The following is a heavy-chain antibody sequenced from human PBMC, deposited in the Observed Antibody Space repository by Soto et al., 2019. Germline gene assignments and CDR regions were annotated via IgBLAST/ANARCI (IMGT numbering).Heavy chain of an antibody. D-gene: IGHD3-10*01. CDR2: MNTNSGNT. J-gene: IGHJ5*02. CDR1: GYTFIRYD. CDR3: GRDRRGSGNWFDP. Sequence: QVQLVQSGAGVKKPVASVKVSCNASGYTFIRYDINWVRQATGQGLEWMGWMNTNSGNTGYAQKFQGRVTMPRNTSISTAYMELSRLRSEDTAVYYCGRDRRGSGNWFDPWGQGTLVNVSS. V-gene: IGHV1-8*01.